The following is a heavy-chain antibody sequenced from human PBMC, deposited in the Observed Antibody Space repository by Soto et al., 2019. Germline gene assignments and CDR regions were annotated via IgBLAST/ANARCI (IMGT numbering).Heavy chain of an antibody. V-gene: IGHV4-30-4*01. CDR1: GGSISSGNYY. CDR2: ISYSGST. J-gene: IGHJ4*02. Sequence: QVQLQESGPGLVKPSQTLSLTCTVSGGSISSGNYYWRWIRQPPGKGLEWIGFISYSGSTYYSVSLKSRVTISVDTSKNQFSLNLSFVTAADTAVYYCATMGTPATGLYYFDYWGQGTLVTVSS. CDR3: ATMGTPATGLYYFDY. D-gene: IGHD2-15*01.